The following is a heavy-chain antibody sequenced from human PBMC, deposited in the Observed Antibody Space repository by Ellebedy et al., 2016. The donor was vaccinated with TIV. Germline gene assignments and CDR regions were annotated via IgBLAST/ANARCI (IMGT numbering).Heavy chain of an antibody. V-gene: IGHV2-26*01. Sequence: SGPTLVXPTETLTLTCNVSGFSVRYARMGVSWIRQPPGKALEWLAYIFSNDEKSYSTSLKSRLTISKDTSKSQVVLTMTNMDPVDTATYYCARTAETDHYDSTGGYYGMDVWGQGTTVTVSS. CDR1: GFSVRYARMG. D-gene: IGHD3-22*01. J-gene: IGHJ6*02. CDR2: IFSNDEK. CDR3: ARTAETDHYDSTGGYYGMDV.